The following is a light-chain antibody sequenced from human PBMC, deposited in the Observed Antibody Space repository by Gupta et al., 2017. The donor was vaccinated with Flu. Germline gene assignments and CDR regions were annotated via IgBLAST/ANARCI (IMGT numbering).Light chain of an antibody. V-gene: IGKV3-15*01. CDR2: ITS. CDR1: QGVNRD. Sequence: EGATLACRASQGVNRDLAWYQQKPGQAPRLLIYITSTRATGIPARFSGSGSETEFTLTISSLQSEDCAVYYCQQYNNWPWTFGRGTKVEIK. CDR3: QQYNNWPWT. J-gene: IGKJ1*01.